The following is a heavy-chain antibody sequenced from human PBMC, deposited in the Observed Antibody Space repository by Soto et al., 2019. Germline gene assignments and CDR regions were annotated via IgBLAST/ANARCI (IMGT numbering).Heavy chain of an antibody. CDR2: IIPIFGTA. CDR3: AKVRYSSPLGYYYGMDV. CDR1: RVTFSKFI. D-gene: IGHD6-19*01. Sequence: SVKVSCKASRVTFSKFIVTWVRQAPGLGLEWLGGIIPIFGTANYAQKFQGRVTITADESTSTSYMEVNNLRSEDTAVYYCAKVRYSSPLGYYYGMDVWGQGTTVTVSS. J-gene: IGHJ6*02. V-gene: IGHV1-69*13.